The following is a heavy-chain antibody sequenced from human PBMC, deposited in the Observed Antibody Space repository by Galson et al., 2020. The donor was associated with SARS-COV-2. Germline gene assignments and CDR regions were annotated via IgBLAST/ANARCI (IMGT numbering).Heavy chain of an antibody. D-gene: IGHD3-10*01. J-gene: IGHJ4*02. CDR3: AKAAIIMVRGVPHFDY. CDR2: LNGSGGST. V-gene: IGHV3-23*01. Sequence: GESLKISCVASGFTFSNFAMSWVRQAPGKGLEWVSGLNGSGGSTYYADSVKGRFTISRDNSKNTLYLQINNLRADDTAEYYCAKAAIIMVRGVPHFDYWGQGTLVTVSS. CDR1: GFTFSNFA.